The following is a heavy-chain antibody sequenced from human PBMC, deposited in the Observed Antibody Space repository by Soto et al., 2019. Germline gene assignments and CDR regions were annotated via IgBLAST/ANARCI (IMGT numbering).Heavy chain of an antibody. CDR2: INPYNGNT. Sequence: QVQLVQSGAEVKKPGASVKVSCKASGYTFTSYGISWVRQAPGQGLEWMGWINPYNGNTNYAQKLQGRVTMTTDTSTNTAYIKLMSLISDDTAVYYCAREWCGIDYWGQGTLVTVSS. CDR1: GYTFTSYG. CDR3: AREWCGIDY. D-gene: IGHD2-8*02. V-gene: IGHV1-18*01. J-gene: IGHJ4*02.